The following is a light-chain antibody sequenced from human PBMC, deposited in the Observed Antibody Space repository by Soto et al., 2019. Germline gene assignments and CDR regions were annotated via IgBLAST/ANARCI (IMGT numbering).Light chain of an antibody. V-gene: IGKV1-5*03. CDR3: QQYNSYPWT. CDR2: KTS. J-gene: IGKJ1*01. CDR1: QTISSW. Sequence: DIQMTQSPSTPSASVGDRVTITFRASQTISSWLAWYQQKPGKAPKLLMYKTSSLESGVPSRFSGSRSGTEFTLTISSLQPDDFATYFCQQYNSYPWTFGQGTKVDIK.